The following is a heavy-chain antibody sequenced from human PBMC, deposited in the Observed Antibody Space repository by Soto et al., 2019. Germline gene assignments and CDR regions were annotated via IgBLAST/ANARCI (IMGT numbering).Heavy chain of an antibody. CDR2: INAGNGNT. Sequence: ASVKVSCKASGYTFTSYAMHWVRQAPGQRLEWMGWINAGNGNTKYSQKFQGRVTITRDTSASTAYMELSSLRSEDTAVYYCARDRITMIVVDTFDYWVQGTLVT. D-gene: IGHD3-22*01. V-gene: IGHV1-3*01. J-gene: IGHJ4*02. CDR3: ARDRITMIVVDTFDY. CDR1: GYTFTSYA.